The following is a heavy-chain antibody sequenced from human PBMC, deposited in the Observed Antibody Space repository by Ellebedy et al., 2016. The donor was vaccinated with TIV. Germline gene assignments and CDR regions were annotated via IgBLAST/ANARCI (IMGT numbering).Heavy chain of an antibody. CDR1: GFTFSSYG. CDR3: ARDIKYSSGWYGGHNYYYYYGMDV. Sequence: GESLKISCAASGFTFSSYGMHWVRQAPGKGLEWVAVIWYDGSNKYYADSVKGRFTISRDNSKNTLYLQMNSLRAEDTAVYYCARDIKYSSGWYGGHNYYYYYGMDVWGQGTTVTVSS. J-gene: IGHJ6*02. D-gene: IGHD6-19*01. CDR2: IWYDGSNK. V-gene: IGHV3-33*01.